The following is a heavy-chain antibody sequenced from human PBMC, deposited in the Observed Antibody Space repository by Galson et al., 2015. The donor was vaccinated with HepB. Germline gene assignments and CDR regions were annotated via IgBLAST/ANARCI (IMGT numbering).Heavy chain of an antibody. V-gene: IGHV3-53*01. CDR2: IYSGGST. D-gene: IGHD2-15*01. CDR3: ATTLEGGGPYYYYGMDV. CDR1: GFTVSSNY. Sequence: SLRLSCAASGFTVSSNYMSWVRQAPGKGLEWVSVIYSGGSTYYADSVKGRFTISRDNSKNTLYLQMNSLRAEDTAVYYCATTLEGGGPYYYYGMDVWGQGTRPPSP. J-gene: IGHJ6*02.